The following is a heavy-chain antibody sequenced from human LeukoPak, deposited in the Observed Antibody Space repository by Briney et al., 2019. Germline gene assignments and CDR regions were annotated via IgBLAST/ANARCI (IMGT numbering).Heavy chain of an antibody. CDR1: GFIFSLYS. D-gene: IGHD3-10*01. CDR2: IYFTGNYI. Sequence: GGSLRLFCVTSGFIFSLYSMRWVRQAPGKGLEWVSSIYFTGNYISYADSVKGRFTISRDNDKNSLYLQMNSLRAEDTAVYYCAREFNTVGNFDYWGQGTLVTVSS. J-gene: IGHJ4*02. V-gene: IGHV3-21*01. CDR3: AREFNTVGNFDY.